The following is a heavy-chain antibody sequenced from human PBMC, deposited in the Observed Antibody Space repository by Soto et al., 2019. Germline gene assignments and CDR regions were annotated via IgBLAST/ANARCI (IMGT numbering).Heavy chain of an antibody. CDR1: GFTFTSYG. CDR3: ARAGSYPRFDP. J-gene: IGHJ5*02. D-gene: IGHD3-10*01. CDR2: IGAYNGNT. V-gene: IGHV1-18*01. Sequence: ASVKVSCKASGFTFTSYGISWVRQAPGQGLEWLGWIGAYNGNTNYAEKLQGRVTMTTDTSTGTAYMELRSLRSDDTAVYYCARAGSYPRFDPWGQGTLVTVSS.